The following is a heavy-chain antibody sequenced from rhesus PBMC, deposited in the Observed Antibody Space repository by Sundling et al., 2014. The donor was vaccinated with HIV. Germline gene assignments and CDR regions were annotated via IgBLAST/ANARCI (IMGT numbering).Heavy chain of an antibody. D-gene: IGHD1-7*02. Sequence: EVHLVESGGGLVQPGGSLRLSCLGFGFTFSDHYMDWVRQAPGKGLEWVSSISSGSGSSTLYPDSVKGRFTISRDNARNTVSLQMNSLRAEDTAVYYCARRGLTGTPYYYGLDSWGQGVVVTVSS. CDR2: ISSGSGSST. CDR3: ARRGLTGTPYYYGLDS. CDR1: GFTFSDHY. V-gene: IGHV3-110*02. J-gene: IGHJ6*01.